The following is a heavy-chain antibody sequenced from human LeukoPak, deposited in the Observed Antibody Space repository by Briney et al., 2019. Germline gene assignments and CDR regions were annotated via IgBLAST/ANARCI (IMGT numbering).Heavy chain of an antibody. Sequence: PGGSLRLSCAASGFTFSSYRMQWVRQAPGKGLEWVANIKQDGSEKYYADSVKGRFIISRDNAKNALYLQMSSLRAEDTAIYYCARRYFDYWGQGTLVTVSS. V-gene: IGHV3-7*03. J-gene: IGHJ4*02. CDR1: GFTFSSYR. CDR3: ARRYFDY. CDR2: IKQDGSEK.